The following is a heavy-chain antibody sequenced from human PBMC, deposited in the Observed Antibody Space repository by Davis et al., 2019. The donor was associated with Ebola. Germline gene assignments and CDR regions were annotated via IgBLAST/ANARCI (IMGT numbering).Heavy chain of an antibody. Sequence: GESLKISCAASGFSVNNNYMTWVRQAPGKGLEWVSVIYSGGTTYYADSVKGRFTISRDNSKNTLYLQMNSLRAEDTAVYYCARGPIAAAGIPLGWLNYWGQGTLVTVSS. J-gene: IGHJ4*02. CDR1: GFSVNNNY. CDR2: IYSGGTT. D-gene: IGHD6-13*01. V-gene: IGHV3-66*01. CDR3: ARGPIAAAGIPLGWLNY.